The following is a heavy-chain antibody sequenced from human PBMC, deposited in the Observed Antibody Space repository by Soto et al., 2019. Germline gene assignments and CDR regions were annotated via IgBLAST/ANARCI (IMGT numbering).Heavy chain of an antibody. CDR2: INHSGST. J-gene: IGHJ3*02. CDR3: ARFSSIHAFDI. Sequence: SETLYLTCAVYGGSFSGYYWSWIRQPPGKGLEWIGEINHSGSTNYNPSLKSRVTISVDTAKNQFYLKLSSVTAADTAVYYCARFSSIHAFDIWGQGTMVTVSS. CDR1: GGSFSGYY. D-gene: IGHD6-13*01. V-gene: IGHV4-34*01.